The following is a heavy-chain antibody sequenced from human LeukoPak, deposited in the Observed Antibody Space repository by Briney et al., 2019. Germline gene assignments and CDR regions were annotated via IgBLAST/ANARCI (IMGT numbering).Heavy chain of an antibody. CDR2: INWSGGST. Sequence: GGSLRLSCAASGFSFDDYGMSWVRQGPGKGLEWVSGINWSGGSTLYADSVKGRFTISRDNAKKSVYLHMSSLRAEDTALYYCARLSAYYYGSYFYYYMDVWGKGTTVTVSS. CDR3: ARLSAYYYGSYFYYYMDV. CDR1: GFSFDDYG. J-gene: IGHJ6*03. D-gene: IGHD3-10*01. V-gene: IGHV3-20*04.